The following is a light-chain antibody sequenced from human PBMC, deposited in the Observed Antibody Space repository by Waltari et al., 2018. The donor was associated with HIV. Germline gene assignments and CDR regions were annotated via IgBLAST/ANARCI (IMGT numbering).Light chain of an antibody. CDR1: QGIGND. V-gene: IGKV1-6*01. Sequence: AIQMTQSPSSLSASVGDRVTITCRASQGIGNDLGWYQQKSGRAPKVLIYAASSLQSGVLSRFSGSRSGTDFTLTISSLQPEDSATYYCLQDGSFPLTFGPGTKVDV. CDR2: AAS. J-gene: IGKJ3*01. CDR3: LQDGSFPLT.